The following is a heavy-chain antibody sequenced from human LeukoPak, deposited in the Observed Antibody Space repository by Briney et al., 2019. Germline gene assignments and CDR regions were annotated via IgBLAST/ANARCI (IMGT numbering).Heavy chain of an antibody. CDR1: GGSISSSSYY. CDR2: IYYSGST. D-gene: IGHD6-13*01. Sequence: PSETLYLTCTVSGGSISSSSYYWGWIRQPPGKGVEWIGSIYYSGSTYYNPSLTSRVTISVDTSKNQFSLKLGSVTAADTAVYYCASEHWYGDYWGQGTLVTVSS. V-gene: IGHV4-39*01. CDR3: ASEHWYGDY. J-gene: IGHJ4*02.